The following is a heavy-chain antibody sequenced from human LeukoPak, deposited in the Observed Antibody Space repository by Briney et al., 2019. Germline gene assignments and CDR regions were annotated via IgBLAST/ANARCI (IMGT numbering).Heavy chain of an antibody. Sequence: PGGSLRLSCAASGFTFSSYAMSWVRQAPGKGLEWVSAISGSGGSTYYADSVKGRFTISRDNSKNTLYLQMNSLRAEDTAVYYCAKPNYYDSSGYYFIPDYWGQGTLVTVSS. V-gene: IGHV3-23*01. CDR1: GFTFSSYA. D-gene: IGHD3-22*01. J-gene: IGHJ4*02. CDR2: ISGSGGST. CDR3: AKPNYYDSSGYYFIPDY.